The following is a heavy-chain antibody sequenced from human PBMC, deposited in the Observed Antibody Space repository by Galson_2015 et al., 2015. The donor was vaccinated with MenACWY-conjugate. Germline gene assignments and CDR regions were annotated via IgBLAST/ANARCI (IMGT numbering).Heavy chain of an antibody. D-gene: IGHD2-8*01. Sequence: SETLSLTCTVSGGSISRFYWSWIRQFPGKGLEWIGYMYYSGSANYNPPLKSRVTISVDTSKNQFSLNLTSVTAADTAVYYCARGVNLASMAGYWGQGTLVTVSS. CDR3: ARGVNLASMAGY. CDR2: MYYSGSA. J-gene: IGHJ4*02. V-gene: IGHV4-59*01. CDR1: GGSISRFY.